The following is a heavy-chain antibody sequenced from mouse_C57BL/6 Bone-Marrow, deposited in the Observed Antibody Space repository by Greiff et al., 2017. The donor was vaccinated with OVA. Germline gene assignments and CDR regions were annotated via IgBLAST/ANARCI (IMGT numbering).Heavy chain of an antibody. CDR3: AFYYGSSYRYFDV. D-gene: IGHD1-1*01. V-gene: IGHV1-39*01. Sequence: VQLQQSGPELVKPGASVKISYKASGYSFTDYNMNWVKQSNGKSLEWIGVINPNYGTTSYNQKFKGKATLTVAQSSSTAYMQLNSLTSEDSAVYYCAFYYGSSYRYFDVWGTGTTVTVSS. CDR1: GYSFTDYN. CDR2: INPNYGTT. J-gene: IGHJ1*03.